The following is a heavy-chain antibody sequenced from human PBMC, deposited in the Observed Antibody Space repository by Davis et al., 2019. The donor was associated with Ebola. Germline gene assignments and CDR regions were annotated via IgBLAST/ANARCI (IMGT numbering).Heavy chain of an antibody. CDR2: IIPLFGTT. D-gene: IGHD2-15*01. Sequence: ASVKVSCKASGNTISTYTIDWVRQAPGQGLEWMGGIIPLFGTTNYAQKLQGRVTMTTDTSTSTAYMELRSLRSDDTAVYYCARGGCSGGSCYSPDYWGQGTLVTVSS. CDR3: ARGGCSGGSCYSPDY. V-gene: IGHV1-18*01. CDR1: GNTISTYT. J-gene: IGHJ4*02.